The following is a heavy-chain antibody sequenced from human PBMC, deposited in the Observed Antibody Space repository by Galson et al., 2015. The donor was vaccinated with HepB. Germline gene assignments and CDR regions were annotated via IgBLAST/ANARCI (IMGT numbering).Heavy chain of an antibody. J-gene: IGHJ6*02. CDR1: GYRFTNYW. Sequence: QSGAEVKKPGESLKISCKGSGYRFTNYWIGWVRQMPGKGLEWMGIIYPGDSYTTYSPSFQGQVTISADKSINTAYLQWSSLKTSDTALYYCARSAVPVARGVYYYCGMDVWGQGTTVTVSS. D-gene: IGHD2-2*01. CDR3: ARSAVPVARGVYYYCGMDV. V-gene: IGHV5-51*01. CDR2: IYPGDSYT.